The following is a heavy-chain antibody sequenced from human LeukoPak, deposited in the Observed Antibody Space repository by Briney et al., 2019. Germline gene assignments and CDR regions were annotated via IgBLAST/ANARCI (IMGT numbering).Heavy chain of an antibody. CDR3: AREGRNWFDP. Sequence: ASVKVSCKASGGTFSSYAISWERQAPGQGLEWMGRIIPIFGTANYAQKFQGRVTITTDESTSTAYMELSSLRSEDTAVYYCAREGRNWFDPWGQGTLVTVSS. CDR1: GGTFSSYA. J-gene: IGHJ5*02. CDR2: IIPIFGTA. V-gene: IGHV1-69*05.